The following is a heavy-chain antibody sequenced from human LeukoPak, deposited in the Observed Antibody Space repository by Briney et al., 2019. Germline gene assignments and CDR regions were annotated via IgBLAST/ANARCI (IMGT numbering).Heavy chain of an antibody. J-gene: IGHJ5*02. D-gene: IGHD4-23*01. CDR2: INHSGST. CDR1: GGSFSGCY. Sequence: SETLSLTCAVYGGSFSGCYWSWIRQPPGKGLEWIGEINHSGSTYYNSSLKSRLTMSVDPSRNQFSLKLTAVTAADTAVYYCARLGAVLTSVNWFDPWGQGTLVTVSS. V-gene: IGHV4-34*01. CDR3: ARLGAVLTSVNWFDP.